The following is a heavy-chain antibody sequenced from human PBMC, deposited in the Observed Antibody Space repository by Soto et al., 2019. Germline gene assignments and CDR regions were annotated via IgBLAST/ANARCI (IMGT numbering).Heavy chain of an antibody. V-gene: IGHV3-33*01. CDR1: GFTFSSYG. D-gene: IGHD6-19*01. J-gene: IGHJ4*02. Sequence: GGSLRLSXAASGFTFSSYGMHWVRQAPGKGLEWVAVIWYDGSNKYYADSVKGRFTISRDNSKNTLYLQMNSLRAEDTAVYYCASVAGIPDGFDYWGQGTLVTVSS. CDR2: IWYDGSNK. CDR3: ASVAGIPDGFDY.